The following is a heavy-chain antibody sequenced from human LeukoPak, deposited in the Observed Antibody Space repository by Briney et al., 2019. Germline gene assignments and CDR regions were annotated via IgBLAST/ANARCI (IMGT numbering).Heavy chain of an antibody. V-gene: IGHV3-23*01. J-gene: IGHJ6*02. CDR3: AKGGSGGSNYYYGMDV. Sequence: PGGSLRLSCAASGFIFSSYGMSWVRQAPEKGLEWVSAISGGSGDTYYAASVKGRFTVSRDNSKNTLYLQMNSLRAEDTAVYYCAKGGSGGSNYYYGMDVWGQGTTVTVSS. CDR2: ISGGSGDT. D-gene: IGHD1-26*01. CDR1: GFIFSSYG.